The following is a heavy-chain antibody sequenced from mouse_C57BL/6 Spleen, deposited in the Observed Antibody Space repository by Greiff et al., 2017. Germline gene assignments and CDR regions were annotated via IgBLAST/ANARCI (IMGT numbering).Heavy chain of an antibody. J-gene: IGHJ3*01. CDR1: GYTFTSYW. Sequence: QVQLQQPGAELVKPGASVKLSCKASGYTFTSYWMHWVKQRPGQGLEWIGEIDPSDSYTNYNQKFKGKATLTVDTSSSTAYMQLSSLTSEDSAVYYCARERGGLLGFAYWGQGTLVTVSA. CDR3: ARERGGLLGFAY. D-gene: IGHD2-3*01. V-gene: IGHV1-50*01. CDR2: IDPSDSYT.